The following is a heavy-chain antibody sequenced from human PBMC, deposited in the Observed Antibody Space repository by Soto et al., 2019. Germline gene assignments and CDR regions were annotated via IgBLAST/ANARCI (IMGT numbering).Heavy chain of an antibody. CDR2: INAGTGGK. Sequence: GASVKVSCKASGYTFTTYAIHWVRQAPGQRLEWMGWINAGTGGKRYSQKLQGGVTITRDTSASTAYMELSSLRSEDTAVYYCARSLVGATSYFDHWGQGTLVTVSS. CDR1: GYTFTTYA. D-gene: IGHD1-26*01. V-gene: IGHV1-3*01. CDR3: ARSLVGATSYFDH. J-gene: IGHJ4*02.